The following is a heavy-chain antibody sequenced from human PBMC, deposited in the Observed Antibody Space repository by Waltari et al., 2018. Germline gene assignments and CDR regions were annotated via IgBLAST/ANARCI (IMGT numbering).Heavy chain of an antibody. V-gene: IGHV4-31*03. CDR2: IYYSGRT. CDR3: ARCITARTLGYWFDP. J-gene: IGHJ5*02. Sequence: QVQLQESGPGLVKPSQTLSLTCTVSGGSISRDGYYWSWIRQHPGKGREWIGSIYYSGRTSYNPSLTSRVSISVDTSKNQFSLKLTSVTAADTAMFYCARCITARTLGYWFDPWGQGTLVTVSS. CDR1: GGSISRDGYY. D-gene: IGHD6-6*01.